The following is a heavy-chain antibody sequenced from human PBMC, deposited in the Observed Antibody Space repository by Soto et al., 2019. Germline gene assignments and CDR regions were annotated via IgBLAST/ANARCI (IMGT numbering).Heavy chain of an antibody. J-gene: IGHJ3*02. V-gene: IGHV4-59*01. CDR2: IYSSGST. D-gene: IGHD2-15*01. Sequence: NPSETLSLTCTVAAGSISSYYCSWIRQPQGKGREWIGYIYSSGSTNYNPSLKSRVTISVDTSKNHFYLKLRSVTASDTAVYYCARTRWGCSGGSCYSDAFVIWGQGTMVTVS. CDR1: AGSISSYY. CDR3: ARTRWGCSGGSCYSDAFVI.